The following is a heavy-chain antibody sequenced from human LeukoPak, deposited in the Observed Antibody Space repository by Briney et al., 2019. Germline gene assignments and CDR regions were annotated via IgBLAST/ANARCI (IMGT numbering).Heavy chain of an antibody. CDR2: IYPGDSDT. V-gene: IGHV5-51*01. CDR1: GYSFTTYW. Sequence: GESLKISCQTSGYSFTTYWIGWVRQMPGKGLEWMGNIYPGDSDTRYIPSFQGQVTISADKSTSTAYLQWSSLKASDTAMYYCARLVADICYFDYWGQGTLVTVSS. CDR3: ARLVADICYFDY. J-gene: IGHJ4*02. D-gene: IGHD5-12*01.